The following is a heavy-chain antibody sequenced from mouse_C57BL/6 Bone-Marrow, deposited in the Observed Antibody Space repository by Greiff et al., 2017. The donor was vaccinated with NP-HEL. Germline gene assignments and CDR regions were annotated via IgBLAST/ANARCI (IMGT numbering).Heavy chain of an antibody. CDR3: ARGSAQATVWFAY. CDR2: IDPNSGGT. D-gene: IGHD3-2*02. Sequence: VQLKQPGAELVKPGASVKLSCKASGYTFTSYWMHWVKQRPGRGLEWIGRIDPNSGGTKYNEKFKSKATLTVDKPSSTAYMQLSSLTSEDSAVYYCARGSAQATVWFAYWGQGTLVTVSA. V-gene: IGHV1-72*01. J-gene: IGHJ3*01. CDR1: GYTFTSYW.